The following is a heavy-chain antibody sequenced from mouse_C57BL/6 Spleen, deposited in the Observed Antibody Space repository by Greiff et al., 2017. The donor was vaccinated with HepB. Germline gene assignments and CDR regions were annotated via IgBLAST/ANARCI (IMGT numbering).Heavy chain of an antibody. V-gene: IGHV1-42*01. CDR1: GYSFTGYY. CDR2: INPSTGGT. J-gene: IGHJ2*01. Sequence: VQLQQSGPELVKPGASVKISCKASGYSFTGYYMNWVKQSPEKSLEWIGEINPSTGGTTYNQKFKAKATLTVDKSSSTAYMQLKRLTSEDSAVYYCARTGTEDYFDDWGQGTTLTVSS. CDR3: ARTGTEDYFDD. D-gene: IGHD4-1*01.